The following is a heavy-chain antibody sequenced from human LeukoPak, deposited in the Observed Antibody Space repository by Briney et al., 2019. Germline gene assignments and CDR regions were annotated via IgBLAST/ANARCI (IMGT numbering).Heavy chain of an antibody. Sequence: PSETLSLTCTVSGGSISSYYWSWIRQPPGKGLEWIGYIYYSGSTNYNPSLKSRVTISVDTSKNQFSLKLSSVTAADTAVYYCALGDVAVSAAIDYWGQGTLVTVSS. CDR2: IYYSGST. J-gene: IGHJ4*02. V-gene: IGHV4-59*08. D-gene: IGHD2-2*02. CDR3: ALGDVAVSAAIDY. CDR1: GGSISSYY.